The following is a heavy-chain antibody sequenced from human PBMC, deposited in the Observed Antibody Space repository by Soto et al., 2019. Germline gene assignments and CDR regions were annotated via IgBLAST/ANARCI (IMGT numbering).Heavy chain of an antibody. CDR1: GCTFSSYA. J-gene: IGHJ6*02. CDR2: IITIVGTT. CDR3: ERGGLRSSWYLRDYYYYYGMDV. Sequence: GASVKVSCKASGCTFSSYAISWVRQAPGQGLEWMGGIITIVGTTNYAQKFQGRVTITTDESTSTAYMELSSLRSEDTAVNYCERGGLRSSWYLRDYYYYYGMDVWGQGTTVTVSS. V-gene: IGHV1-69*05. D-gene: IGHD6-13*01.